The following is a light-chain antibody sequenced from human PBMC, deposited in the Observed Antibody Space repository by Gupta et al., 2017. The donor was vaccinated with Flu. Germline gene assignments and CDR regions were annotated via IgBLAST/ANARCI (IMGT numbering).Light chain of an antibody. J-gene: IGKJ1*01. CDR1: QNMSSW. CDR3: QQDSTSPRT. Sequence: PSTLSAYVGDRVTITCRASQNMSSWLAWYQQKPGKAPNILIYKASNLESGVPSRFSGSGSGTEFTLTISSLQPDDFATYYCQQDSTSPRTFGQGTKVEI. V-gene: IGKV1-5*03. CDR2: KAS.